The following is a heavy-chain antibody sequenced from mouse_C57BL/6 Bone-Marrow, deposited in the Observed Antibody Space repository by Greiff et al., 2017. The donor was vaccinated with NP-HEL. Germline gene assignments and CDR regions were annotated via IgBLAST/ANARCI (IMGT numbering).Heavy chain of an antibody. Sequence: QVQLQQSGAELVKPGASVKLSCKASGYTFTEYTIHWVKPRSGQGLEWIGWFYPGSVSIKYNDKFKDKATLTADKSSSPVYMDLSRLTSEDSAVYFCARHGDYFGSSYGYFDVWGTGTTVTVSS. V-gene: IGHV1-62-2*01. CDR3: ARHGDYFGSSYGYFDV. D-gene: IGHD1-1*01. CDR2: FYPGSVSI. J-gene: IGHJ1*03. CDR1: GYTFTEYT.